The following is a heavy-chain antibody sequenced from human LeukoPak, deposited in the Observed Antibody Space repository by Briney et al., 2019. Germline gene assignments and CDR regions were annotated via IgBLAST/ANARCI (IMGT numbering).Heavy chain of an antibody. CDR2: INPNSGGT. V-gene: IGHV1-2*02. D-gene: IGHD1-20*01. CDR1: GYTFTGYY. J-gene: IGHJ5*02. CDR3: ARVNNWTNWFDP. Sequence: ASVKVSCKASGYTFTGYYMHWVRQAPGQGLEWMGWINPNSGGTNYAQKFQGRVTMTRDTSISTAYMELSRLRSDDTAVYYCARVNNWTNWFDPWGQGTLVTVSS.